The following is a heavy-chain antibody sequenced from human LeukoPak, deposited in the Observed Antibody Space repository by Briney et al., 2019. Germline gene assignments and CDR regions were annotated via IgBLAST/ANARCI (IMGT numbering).Heavy chain of an antibody. J-gene: IGHJ6*03. Sequence: ASVKVSCKSSGFTFTDYYIHWVRQAPGQGLEWMGWINPNSGGTNYAQKFQGRVTMTRDTSISTAYMELSRLRSDDTAVYYCARDSGAAAGTYYYYYMDVWGKGTTVTVSS. CDR3: ARDSGAAAGTYYYYYMDV. CDR1: GFTFTDYY. D-gene: IGHD6-13*01. CDR2: INPNSGGT. V-gene: IGHV1-2*02.